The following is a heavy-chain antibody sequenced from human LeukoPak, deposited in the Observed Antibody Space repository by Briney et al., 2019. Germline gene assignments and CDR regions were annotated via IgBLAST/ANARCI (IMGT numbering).Heavy chain of an antibody. V-gene: IGHV1-18*01. CDR1: GYTFTSYG. CDR2: ISAYNGNT. Sequence: ASVKVSCKASGYTFTSYGIIWVRQAPGQGLEWMGWISAYNGNTNYAQKLQGRVTMTTDTSTSTAYMELRSLRSDDTAVYYCARDWGFARYDSSGYSLFDYWGQGTLVTVSS. J-gene: IGHJ4*02. D-gene: IGHD3-22*01. CDR3: ARDWGFARYDSSGYSLFDY.